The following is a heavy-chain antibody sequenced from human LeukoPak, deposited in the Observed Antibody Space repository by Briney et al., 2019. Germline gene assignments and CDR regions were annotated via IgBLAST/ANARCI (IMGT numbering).Heavy chain of an antibody. J-gene: IGHJ1*01. CDR2: MNPNSGNT. D-gene: IGHD3-3*01. CDR3: SRADYDFWSGYVIQH. CDR1: GYTFTSYD. Sequence: ASVKVSCRASGYTFTSYDINWVRHATGQGLEWMGWMNPNSGNTGYAQKSQGRVTITRNTTISTAYMELSSLRSEDTAVYNSSRADYDFWSGYVIQHWGQGTRVPVSS. V-gene: IGHV1-8*03.